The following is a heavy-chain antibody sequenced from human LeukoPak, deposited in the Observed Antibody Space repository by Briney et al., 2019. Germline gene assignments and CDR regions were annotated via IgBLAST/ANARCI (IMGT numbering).Heavy chain of an antibody. CDR1: GGSISSYY. D-gene: IGHD6-19*01. J-gene: IGHJ2*01. CDR3: ARGWGNWYFDL. Sequence: PSETLSLTCTVSGGSISSYYWSWIRQPPGKGLEWIGYFYYSGSTNYNPSLKSRVTISVDTSKNQFSLKLSSVTAADTAVYYCARGWGNWYFDLWGRGTLVTVSS. V-gene: IGHV4-59*01. CDR2: FYYSGST.